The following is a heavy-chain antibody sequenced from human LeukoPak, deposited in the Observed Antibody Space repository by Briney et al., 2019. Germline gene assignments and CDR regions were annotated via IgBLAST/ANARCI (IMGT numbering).Heavy chain of an antibody. J-gene: IGHJ1*01. CDR2: MKRDGSEI. CDR1: GFTFSTYW. Sequence: GSLRLSCSASGFTFSTYWMSWVRQAPGKGLEWVANMKRDGSEIYYVDSVKGRFTISRDNANNFLYLQMNSLRAEDTALYYCARAYKDRSLAGKKEFFQHWGQGTLVTVSS. D-gene: IGHD6-19*01. V-gene: IGHV3-7*03. CDR3: ARAYKDRSLAGKKEFFQH.